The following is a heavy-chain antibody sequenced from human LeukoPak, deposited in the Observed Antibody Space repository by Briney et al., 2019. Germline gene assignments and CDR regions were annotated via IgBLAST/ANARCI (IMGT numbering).Heavy chain of an antibody. V-gene: IGHV3-64D*09. CDR2: ISSNGGST. D-gene: IGHD3-10*01. CDR3: VKDDRYFYGSGSPS. Sequence: GGSLRLSCAASGLTFSSYGMHWVRQAPGKGLEFVSTISSNGGSTYYADSVKGRFTISRDNSKNTLYLQVSSLRAEDTALYYCVKDDRYFYGSGSPSWGQGTLVTVSS. J-gene: IGHJ5*02. CDR1: GLTFSSYG.